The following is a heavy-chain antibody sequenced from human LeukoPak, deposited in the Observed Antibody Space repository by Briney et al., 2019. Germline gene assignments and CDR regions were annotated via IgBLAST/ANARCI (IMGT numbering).Heavy chain of an antibody. CDR1: GYSISSGHY. Sequence: SETLSLTCTVSGYSISSGHYWGWIRQPPGKGLEWIGSIYRSGSTYYNPSLKSRITISEDTPKNQFSLKLKSVTAADTAMYFCARNWGAAGWSNYYGMDVWGQGTTVIVSS. J-gene: IGHJ6*02. D-gene: IGHD7-27*01. CDR3: ARNWGAAGWSNYYGMDV. CDR2: IYRSGST. V-gene: IGHV4-38-2*02.